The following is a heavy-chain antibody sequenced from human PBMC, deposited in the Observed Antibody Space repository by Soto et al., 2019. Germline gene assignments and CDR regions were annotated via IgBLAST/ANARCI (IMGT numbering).Heavy chain of an antibody. CDR3: ARDQPAYCGGDCYWSPFDY. D-gene: IGHD2-21*02. Sequence: GGSLRLSCAASGFTFSSYWMSWVRQAPGKGLEWVANIKQDGSEKYYVDSVKGRFTISRDNAKNSLYLQMNSLRAEDTAVFYCARDQPAYCGGDCYWSPFDYWGQGTLVTVSS. J-gene: IGHJ4*02. CDR2: IKQDGSEK. CDR1: GFTFSSYW. V-gene: IGHV3-7*03.